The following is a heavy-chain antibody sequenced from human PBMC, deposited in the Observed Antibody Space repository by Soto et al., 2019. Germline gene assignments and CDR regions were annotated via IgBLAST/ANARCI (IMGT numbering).Heavy chain of an antibody. V-gene: IGHV4-59*01. CDR1: GDSISSYY. CDR3: AIFYLIRPPSCSTHY. CDR2: IYYSGSS. Sequence: PSETLSLTCTVSGDSISSYYWSWIRQPPGKGLEWIGYIYYSGSSNYNPSLKSRVTISVDTSKNQFSLKLNSVTAADTAVYYCAIFYLIRPPSCSTHYWGPGLFVSVFS. D-gene: IGHD2-15*01. J-gene: IGHJ4*02.